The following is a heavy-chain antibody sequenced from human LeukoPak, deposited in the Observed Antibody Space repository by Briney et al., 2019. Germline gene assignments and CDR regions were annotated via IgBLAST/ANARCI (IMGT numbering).Heavy chain of an antibody. CDR3: AREPTTAAGSSYFDY. CDR2: IYYSGST. V-gene: IGHV4-59*01. CDR1: GGSISSYY. J-gene: IGHJ4*02. D-gene: IGHD6-13*01. Sequence: KPSETLSLTCTVSGGSISSYYWSWLRQPPGKGLEWIGYIYYSGSTNYNPSLKSRVTISVDTSKNQFSLKLSSVTAADTAVYYCAREPTTAAGSSYFDYWGQGTLVTVSS.